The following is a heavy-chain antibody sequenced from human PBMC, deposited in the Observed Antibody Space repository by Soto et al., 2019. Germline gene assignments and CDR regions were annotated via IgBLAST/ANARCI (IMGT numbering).Heavy chain of an antibody. CDR3: ARATWGAIAPQLPYYYYYDMDV. Sequence: QVQLVQSGAEVKKPGASVKVSCKASGYTFSSYAMHWVRLAPGQRLEWMGWINAGNGNTKYSQKFQDRVTITRDTSASTAYMELSSLISEDTAVYYCARATWGAIAPQLPYYYYYDMDVWGQGTTVTVSS. CDR2: INAGNGNT. J-gene: IGHJ6*02. CDR1: GYTFSSYA. V-gene: IGHV1-3*01. D-gene: IGHD3-16*01.